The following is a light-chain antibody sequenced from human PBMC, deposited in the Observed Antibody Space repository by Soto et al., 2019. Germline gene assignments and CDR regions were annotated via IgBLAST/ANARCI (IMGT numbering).Light chain of an antibody. J-gene: IGLJ2*01. CDR1: SSNIGHSA. CDR3: AAWDDSLNGVV. V-gene: IGLV1-36*01. Sequence: QSVLTQPPSVSEAPRQRVTISCSGSSSNIGHSAVSWYQQLPGKAPKLLIYSDDLLPSGVSDRFSGSKSATSGSLAISGLQSEDEADYYCAAWDDSLNGVVFGGGTKLTVL. CDR2: SDD.